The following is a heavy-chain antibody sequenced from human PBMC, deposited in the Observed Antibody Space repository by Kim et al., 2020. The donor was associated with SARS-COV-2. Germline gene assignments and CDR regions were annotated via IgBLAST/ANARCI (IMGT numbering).Heavy chain of an antibody. V-gene: IGHV3-33*01. D-gene: IGHD3-22*01. J-gene: IGHJ4*02. CDR2: IWYDGSNK. CDR1: GFTFSSYG. Sequence: GGSLRLSCAASGFTFSSYGMHWVRQAPGKGLEWVAVIWYDGSNKYYADSVKGRFTISRDNSKNTLYLQMNSLRAEDTAVYYGARDLSPYYYDSSGMQGYWGQGTLVTVSS. CDR3: ARDLSPYYYDSSGMQGY.